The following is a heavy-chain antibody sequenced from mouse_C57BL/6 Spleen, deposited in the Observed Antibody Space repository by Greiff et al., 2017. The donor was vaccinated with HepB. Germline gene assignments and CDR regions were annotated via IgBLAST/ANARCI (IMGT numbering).Heavy chain of an antibody. CDR2: INPYNGGT. J-gene: IGHJ2*01. V-gene: IGHV1-19*01. Sequence: VQLQQSGPVLVKPGASVKMSCKASGYTFTDYYMNWVKQSHGKSLEWIGVINPYNGGTSYNQKFKGKATLTVDKSSSTAYMELNSLTSEDSAVYYCARDAIITTVVDLDCWGQGTTLTVSS. CDR1: GYTFTDYY. D-gene: IGHD1-1*01. CDR3: ARDAIITTVVDLDC.